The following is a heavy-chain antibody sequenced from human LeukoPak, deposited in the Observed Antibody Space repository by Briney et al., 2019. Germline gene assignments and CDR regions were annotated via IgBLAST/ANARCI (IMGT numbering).Heavy chain of an antibody. V-gene: IGHV1-18*01. CDR3: ARNSHGYSSGWLQFNFDY. Sequence: GASVKVSCKASGYTFTTYGINWVRQAPGQGLEWMGWINTYNGNTNYAQKLQGRVTMTTDTSTSTAYMELRSLRSDDTAVYYCARNSHGYSSGWLQFNFDYWGLGTLVTVSS. CDR1: GYTFTTYG. J-gene: IGHJ4*02. CDR2: INTYNGNT. D-gene: IGHD6-19*01.